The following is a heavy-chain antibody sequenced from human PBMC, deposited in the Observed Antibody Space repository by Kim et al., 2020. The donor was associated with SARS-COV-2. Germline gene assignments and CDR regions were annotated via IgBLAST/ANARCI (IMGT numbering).Heavy chain of an antibody. D-gene: IGHD2-21*01. CDR1: GFTFSDYW. Sequence: GGSLRLSCTASGFTFSDYWMHWVRQTPGKGLVWVSHINGDATTTRYADSVRGRFTISRDNAKNTVYLQMNSLRAEDTAVYYCATLIGGTASLIAPWCQGT. V-gene: IGHV3-74*01. CDR3: ATLIGGTASLIAP. J-gene: IGHJ5*02. CDR2: INGDATTT.